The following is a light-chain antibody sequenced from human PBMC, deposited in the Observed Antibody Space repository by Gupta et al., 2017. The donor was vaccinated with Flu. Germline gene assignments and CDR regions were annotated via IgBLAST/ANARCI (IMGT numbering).Light chain of an antibody. J-gene: IGLJ3*02. Sequence: QAGLTQPPSVSKGLTQTATLTCTGNSNNVGNQGAAWLQHHQGHPPKLLSYRNNNRPSGISERFSASRSGNTASLTITGLQPEDEADYYCSAWDNGLSAWVFGGGTKLTVL. CDR3: SAWDNGLSAWV. CDR2: RNN. V-gene: IGLV10-54*04. CDR1: SNNVGNQG.